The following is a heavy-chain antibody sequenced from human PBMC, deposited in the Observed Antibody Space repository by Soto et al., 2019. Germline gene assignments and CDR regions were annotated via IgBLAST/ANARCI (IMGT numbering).Heavy chain of an antibody. CDR3: ATVNCTNGVCYYYYGMDV. J-gene: IGHJ6*02. CDR1: GYTLTELS. V-gene: IGHV1-24*01. Sequence: ASVKVSCKVSGYTLTELSMHWVRQAPGKGLEWMGGFDPEDGETIYAQKFQGRVTTTEDTATDTAYMELSSLRSEDTAVYYCATVNCTNGVCYYYYGMDVWGQGTTVTVSS. D-gene: IGHD2-8*01. CDR2: FDPEDGET.